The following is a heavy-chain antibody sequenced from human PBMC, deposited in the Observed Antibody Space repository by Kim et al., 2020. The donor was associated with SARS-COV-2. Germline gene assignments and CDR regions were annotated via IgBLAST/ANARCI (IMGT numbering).Heavy chain of an antibody. V-gene: IGHV3-21*01. CDR3: ARDMNVDYDSYWFDS. D-gene: IGHD3-16*01. J-gene: IGHJ5*01. Sequence: ADSVKGRFTMSRDTAKHSLFLLLNSLRAEDTAVYYCARDMNVDYDSYWFDSWGQGTLVTVS.